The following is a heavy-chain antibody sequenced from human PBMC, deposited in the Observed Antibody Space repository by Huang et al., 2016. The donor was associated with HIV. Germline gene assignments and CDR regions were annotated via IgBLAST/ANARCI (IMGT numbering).Heavy chain of an antibody. CDR1: GGSISTGNYD. Sequence: QVQLQESGPGLVKPSETLSLTCTVSGGSISTGNYDWSWIRQPAGKGLEWVGHLATGGIANYNPSLKSRVTISLDTSKTQFSLKLSSVTAADAAVYYCARVESGYYDAFDIWGPGTTVTVSS. J-gene: IGHJ3*02. CDR3: ARVESGYYDAFDI. V-gene: IGHV4-61*09. D-gene: IGHD3-3*01. CDR2: LATGGIA.